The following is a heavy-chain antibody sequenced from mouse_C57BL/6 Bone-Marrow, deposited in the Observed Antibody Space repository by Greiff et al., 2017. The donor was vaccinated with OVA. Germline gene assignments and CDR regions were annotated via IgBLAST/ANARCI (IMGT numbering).Heavy chain of an antibody. CDR1: GFTFSSYA. CDR3: TGYDLAWFAY. D-gene: IGHD2-3*01. CDR2: ISSGGDYI. Sequence: EVKLQESGEGLVKPGGSLKLSCAASGFTFSSYAMSWVRQTPEKRLEWVAYISSGGDYIYYADTVKGRFTISRDNARNTLYLQMSSLKSEDTAMYYCTGYDLAWFAYWGQGTLVTVSA. J-gene: IGHJ3*01. V-gene: IGHV5-9-1*02.